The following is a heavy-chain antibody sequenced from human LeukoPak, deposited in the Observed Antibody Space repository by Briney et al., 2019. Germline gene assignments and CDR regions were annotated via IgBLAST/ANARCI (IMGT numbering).Heavy chain of an antibody. CDR3: ARDNYGDYANWFDP. CDR2: IYYSGST. V-gene: IGHV4-30-4*01. J-gene: IGHJ5*02. D-gene: IGHD4-17*01. Sequence: SETLSLTCTVSGGSISSGDYYWSWIRQPPGKGLEWIGYIYYSGSTYYNPPLKSRVTISVDTSKNQFSLKLSSVTAADTAVYYCARDNYGDYANWFDPWGQGTLVTVSS. CDR1: GGSISSGDYY.